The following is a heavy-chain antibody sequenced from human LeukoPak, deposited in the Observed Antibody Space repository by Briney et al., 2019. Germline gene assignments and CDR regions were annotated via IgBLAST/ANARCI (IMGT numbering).Heavy chain of an antibody. D-gene: IGHD2-15*01. CDR3: ASEGERACSGGSCYSGCFDS. CDR1: GGSISSDGFY. V-gene: IGHV4-31*03. J-gene: IGHJ5*01. CDR2: IYYSGST. Sequence: PLQTLSLTCTVSGGSISSDGFYWSWIRQHPGKGLEWIGYIYYSGSTYYNPSLKSRVTISVDTSKNQFSLKLNSVTAADTAAYYCASEGERACSGGSCYSGCFDSWGQGTLVTVSS.